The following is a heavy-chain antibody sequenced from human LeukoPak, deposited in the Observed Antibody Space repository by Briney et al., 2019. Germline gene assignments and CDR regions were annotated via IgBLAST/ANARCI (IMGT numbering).Heavy chain of an antibody. Sequence: PGGSLRLSCAASGFTFSSYWMSWVRQAPGKGLEWVANIKQDGSEKYYVDSVKGRFTISRDNAKNSLYLQMNSLRAEDTAVYYCARVAGGSGWYYGMDVWGQGTTVTVSS. CDR3: ARVAGGSGWYYGMDV. V-gene: IGHV3-7*01. J-gene: IGHJ6*02. CDR1: GFTFSSYW. CDR2: IKQDGSEK. D-gene: IGHD6-19*01.